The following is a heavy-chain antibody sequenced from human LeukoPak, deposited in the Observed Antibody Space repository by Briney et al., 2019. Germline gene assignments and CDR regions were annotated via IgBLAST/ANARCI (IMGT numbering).Heavy chain of an antibody. D-gene: IGHD1-1*01. Sequence: GGSLRLSCAASGFTFSSYAMHWVRQAPGKGLEWVAVISYDGSNKYYADSVKGRFTISRDNSKNTLYLQMNSLRAEDTAVYYCARLAGTQDWGQGTLVTVSS. CDR1: GFTFSSYA. J-gene: IGHJ4*02. V-gene: IGHV3-30*04. CDR3: ARLAGTQD. CDR2: ISYDGSNK.